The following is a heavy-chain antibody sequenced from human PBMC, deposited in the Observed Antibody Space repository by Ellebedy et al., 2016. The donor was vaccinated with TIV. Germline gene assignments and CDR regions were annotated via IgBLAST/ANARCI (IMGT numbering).Heavy chain of an antibody. V-gene: IGHV3-23*01. D-gene: IGHD3-9*01. CDR1: GFTFSTHA. CDR3: AKDLGPFDWLLDV. J-gene: IGHJ6*02. CDR2: ISGSGITT. Sequence: GGSLRLSCAASGFTFSTHAMSWVRQAPGKGLEWVSAISGSGITTYYAASVKGRSTISRDNSKNTLYVQINRLRAEDTAVYYCAKDLGPFDWLLDVWGQGTTVTVSS.